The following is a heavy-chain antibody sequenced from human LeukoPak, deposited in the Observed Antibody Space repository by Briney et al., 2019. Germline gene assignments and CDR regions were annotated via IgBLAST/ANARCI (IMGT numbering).Heavy chain of an antibody. J-gene: IGHJ3*02. CDR1: GGSISSSSYY. Sequence: SETLSLTCTVSGGSISSSSYYWGWIRQPPGKGLEWIGSIYYSGSTYYNPSLKSRVTISVDKSKNQFSLKLSSVTAADTAVYYCARVPEDIEVVVAARDAFDIWGQGTMVTVSS. CDR2: IYYSGST. CDR3: ARVPEDIEVVVAARDAFDI. V-gene: IGHV4-39*07. D-gene: IGHD2-15*01.